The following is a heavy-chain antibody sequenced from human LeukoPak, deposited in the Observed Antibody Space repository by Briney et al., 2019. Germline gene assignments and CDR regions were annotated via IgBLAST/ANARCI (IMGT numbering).Heavy chain of an antibody. Sequence: PSETLALICAVSGYSISSGYYWGWIRQPPGKGLEWIGSIYHSGSNYYNPSLKSRVTISVDTSKNQFSLKLSSVTAAYAAVYYCARDPGRIAVAGSWGQGTLVTVSS. V-gene: IGHV4-38-2*02. D-gene: IGHD6-19*01. CDR1: GYSISSGYY. CDR2: IYHSGSN. CDR3: ARDPGRIAVAGS. J-gene: IGHJ5*02.